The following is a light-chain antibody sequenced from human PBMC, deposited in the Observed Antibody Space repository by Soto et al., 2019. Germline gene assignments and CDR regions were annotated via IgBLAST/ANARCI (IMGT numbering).Light chain of an antibody. CDR1: QTVSSSY. CDR3: LQYGSSPYT. CDR2: GAS. V-gene: IGKV3-20*01. Sequence: EIVLTQSPGTLSLSPGERATLYCRASQTVSSSYLAWYQQKPGQAPRVLIYGASSRATGIPDRFSGSGSGTDFTLIISRLEPEDLAVYYSLQYGSSPYTFGQGTKLEIK. J-gene: IGKJ2*01.